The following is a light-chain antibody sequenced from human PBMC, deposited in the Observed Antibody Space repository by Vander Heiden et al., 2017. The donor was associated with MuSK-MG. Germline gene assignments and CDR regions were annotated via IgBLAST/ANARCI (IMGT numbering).Light chain of an antibody. CDR1: QSVSSSY. V-gene: IGKV3-20*01. CDR3: QQYGSSPWT. CDR2: GAS. Sequence: VLTQSPGTLSLSPGERATLSCRASQSVSSSYLAWYQQKPGQAPRLLIYGASSRATGIPDRFSGSGSGTDFTLTISRLEPEDFAVYYCQQYGSSPWTFGQGTKVEIK. J-gene: IGKJ1*01.